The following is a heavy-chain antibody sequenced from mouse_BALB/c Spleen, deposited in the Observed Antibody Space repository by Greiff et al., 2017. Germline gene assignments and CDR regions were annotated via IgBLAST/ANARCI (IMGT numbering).Heavy chain of an antibody. CDR3: ARSRIYYDAY. J-gene: IGHJ2*01. V-gene: IGHV1-69*02. CDR1: GYTFTSYW. D-gene: IGHD2-4*01. CDR2: IDPSDSYT. Sequence: QVQLQQPGAELVKPGASVKLSCKASGYTFTSYWMHWVKQRPGQGLEWIGEIDPSDSYTNYNQKFKGKATLTVDKSSSTAYMQLSSLTSEDSAVYYCARSRIYYDAYWGQGTTLTVSS.